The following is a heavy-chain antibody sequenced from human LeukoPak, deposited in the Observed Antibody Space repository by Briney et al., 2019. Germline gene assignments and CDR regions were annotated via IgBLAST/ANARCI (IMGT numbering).Heavy chain of an antibody. J-gene: IGHJ3*02. V-gene: IGHV3-30*04. CDR3: ATPWGEGCGGSCSDPGPDAFDI. D-gene: IGHD2-15*01. Sequence: HPGGSLRLSCAASGFTFSSYAMHWVRQAPGKGLEWVAVISYDGSNKYYADSVMGRFTISRDNSKNTLYLQMNSLRAEDTAVYYCATPWGEGCGGSCSDPGPDAFDIWGQGTMVTVSS. CDR1: GFTFSSYA. CDR2: ISYDGSNK.